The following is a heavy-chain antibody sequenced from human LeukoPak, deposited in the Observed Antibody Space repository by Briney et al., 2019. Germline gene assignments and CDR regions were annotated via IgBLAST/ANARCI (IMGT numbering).Heavy chain of an antibody. CDR3: ARDHVVVGLVFDY. V-gene: IGHV3-7*01. CDR1: GFTFSSHW. J-gene: IGHJ4*02. Sequence: GGSLRLSCAASGFTFSSHWMSWVRQAPGKGLEWVANINQYGSERNYVDSVKGRFTISRDNAKSSLYLQMNSLRAEDTAIYYCARDHVVVGLVFDYWGQGTLVTVSS. CDR2: INQYGSER. D-gene: IGHD2-15*01.